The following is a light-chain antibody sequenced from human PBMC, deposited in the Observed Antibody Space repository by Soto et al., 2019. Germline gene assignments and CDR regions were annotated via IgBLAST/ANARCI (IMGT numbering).Light chain of an antibody. CDR3: QQYNNCPLT. J-gene: IGKJ5*01. V-gene: IGKV3-15*01. CDR1: QSVSSN. Sequence: EIVLTQSPATLSVSPGARATLSCRASQSVSSNSAWYQQKPGQAPRLLIYGSSSRATGSPVRFSGSGSGTEFTLTISSLQPEDFAIYYCQQYNNCPLTFGQGTRLENK. CDR2: GSS.